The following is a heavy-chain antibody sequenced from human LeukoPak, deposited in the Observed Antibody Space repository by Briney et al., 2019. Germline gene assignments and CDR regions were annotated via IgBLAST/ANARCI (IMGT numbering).Heavy chain of an antibody. D-gene: IGHD3-16*02. CDR2: INHSGST. CDR3: ARSSAYDYVWGSYRPTMDFDY. J-gene: IGHJ4*02. V-gene: IGHV4-34*01. CDR1: GGSFSGYY. Sequence: TSETLSLTCAVYGGSFSGYYWSWIRQPPGKGLEWIGEINHSGSTYYNPSLKSRVTIPVDTSKNQFSLKLSSVTAADTAVYYCARSSAYDYVWGSYRPTMDFDYWGQGTLVTVSS.